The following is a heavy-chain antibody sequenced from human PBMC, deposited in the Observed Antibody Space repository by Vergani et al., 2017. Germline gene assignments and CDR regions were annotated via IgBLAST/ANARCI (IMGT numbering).Heavy chain of an antibody. D-gene: IGHD6-13*01. CDR3: ARDPKYSGSWYYYYCGKDV. V-gene: IGHV4-39*07. CDR2: IYFSGST. CDR1: GGSISSSSYY. J-gene: IGHJ6*01. Sequence: QLQLQESGPGLVKPSETLSLTCTVSGGSISSSSYYWGWIRQPPGRGLEWMGCIYFSGSTYYNPSLKSRVTISVDTSKNQFSQKLGSVTAADTAVYYCARDPKYSGSWYYYYCGKDVGGRGPTVIVSA.